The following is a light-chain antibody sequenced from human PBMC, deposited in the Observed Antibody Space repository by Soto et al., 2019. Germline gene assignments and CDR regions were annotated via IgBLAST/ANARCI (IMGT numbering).Light chain of an antibody. J-gene: IGKJ1*01. CDR2: GAS. CDR3: KQYGSSPRT. CDR1: QSVSSSY. Sequence: IVLTHSPGTLSLSPGERATLSCRASQSVSSSYLAWYQQKHGQAPRLLIYGASSRATGIPDRFSGRGSGTDFTLTTSRLETEDFAVYYCKQYGSSPRTFGQGTKVDIK. V-gene: IGKV3-20*01.